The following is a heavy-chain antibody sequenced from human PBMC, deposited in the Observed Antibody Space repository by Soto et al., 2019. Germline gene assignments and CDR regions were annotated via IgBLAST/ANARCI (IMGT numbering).Heavy chain of an antibody. D-gene: IGHD3-22*01. CDR2: IIPIFGTA. Sequence: GASVKVSCKASGGTFSSYAISWVRQAPGQGLEWMGGIIPIFGTANYAQKFQGRVTVTADESTSTAYMELSSLRSEDTAVYYCACITMIVVVSQNWFDPWGQGTLVTVSS. CDR1: GGTFSSYA. V-gene: IGHV1-69*13. CDR3: ACITMIVVVSQNWFDP. J-gene: IGHJ5*02.